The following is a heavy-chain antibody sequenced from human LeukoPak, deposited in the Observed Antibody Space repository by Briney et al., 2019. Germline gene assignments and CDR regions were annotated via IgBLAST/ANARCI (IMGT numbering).Heavy chain of an antibody. D-gene: IGHD4-17*01. J-gene: IGHJ4*02. Sequence: GGSLRLSCTASGFTFGDYAMSWFRQAPGKGLEWVGFIRSKAYGGTTEYSASVKGSFTISRDDSKSIAYLQMNRLKNEDTAEYYCTRGDHGKVSTKYLDYWGQGTLVTVSS. V-gene: IGHV3-49*03. CDR3: TRGDHGKVSTKYLDY. CDR1: GFTFGDYA. CDR2: IRSKAYGGTT.